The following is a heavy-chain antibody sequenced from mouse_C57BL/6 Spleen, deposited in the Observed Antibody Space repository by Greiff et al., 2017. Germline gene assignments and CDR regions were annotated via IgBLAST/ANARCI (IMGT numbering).Heavy chain of an antibody. CDR2: ISDGGSYT. V-gene: IGHV5-4*03. CDR3: AREGSGGWFAY. Sequence: EVMLVESGGGLVKPGGSLKLSCAASGFTFSSYAMSWVRQTPEKRLEWVATISDGGSYTYYPDNVKGRFTISRDNAKNNLYLQMSHLKSEDTAMYYCAREGSGGWFAYWGQGTLVTVSA. CDR1: GFTFSSYA. J-gene: IGHJ3*01.